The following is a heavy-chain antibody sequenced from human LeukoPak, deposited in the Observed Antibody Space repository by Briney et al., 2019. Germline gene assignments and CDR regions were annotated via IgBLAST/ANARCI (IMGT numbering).Heavy chain of an antibody. CDR3: TRASSRATGYVTWFDP. V-gene: IGHV4-31*03. CDR2: VDYSGSI. Sequence: PSETLSLTCTVSGGSLSSGGYYWTWIRQHPGKGLEWIGYVDYSGSIYYNPTLKSRVTISVDTSKNQFSLRLTSVTAADTAVYYCTRASSRATGYVTWFDPWGQGTLVTVSS. D-gene: IGHD3-16*01. CDR1: GGSLSSGGYY. J-gene: IGHJ5*02.